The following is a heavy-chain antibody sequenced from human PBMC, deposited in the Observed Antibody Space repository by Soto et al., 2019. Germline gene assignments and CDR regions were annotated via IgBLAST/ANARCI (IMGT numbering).Heavy chain of an antibody. CDR3: AKSAPMHAGDMYYYDF. D-gene: IGHD4-17*01. Sequence: ASVKVSCKASGGTFSTFGISWVRQAPGQGLEWMGGIIPFFGTARYSQKFEDRITITADESTNTVYMDLRSLTSEDTAIYYCAKSAPMHAGDMYYYDFSGQGALATVSS. J-gene: IGHJ4*02. CDR2: IIPFFGTA. V-gene: IGHV1-69*13. CDR1: GGTFSTFG.